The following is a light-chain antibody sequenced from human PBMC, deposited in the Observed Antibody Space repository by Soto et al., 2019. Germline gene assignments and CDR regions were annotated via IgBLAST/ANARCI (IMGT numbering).Light chain of an antibody. CDR2: KAS. J-gene: IGKJ2*01. V-gene: IGKV1-5*03. Sequence: DIQMTQSPSTRSASIGDRVTITCRASQSIRSWLAWYQQKPGKAPKLLIHKASSLESGVPSRFSGSASGTEFTLTISSLQPDDIATYYCQQYNSYSGSFGQGTKVEIK. CDR1: QSIRSW. CDR3: QQYNSYSGS.